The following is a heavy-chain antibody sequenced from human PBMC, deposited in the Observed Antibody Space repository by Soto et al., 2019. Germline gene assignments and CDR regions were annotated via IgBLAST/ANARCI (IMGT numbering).Heavy chain of an antibody. CDR1: GYTFTSYD. Sequence: ASVKVSCKASGYTFTSYDINWVRQATGQGLEWMGWMNPNSGNTGYAQKFQGRVTMTRNTSISTAYMELSSLRSEDTAVYYCAKGADDSSGDAFDIWGQGTIVTVSS. D-gene: IGHD3-22*01. V-gene: IGHV1-8*01. CDR3: AKGADDSSGDAFDI. CDR2: MNPNSGNT. J-gene: IGHJ3*02.